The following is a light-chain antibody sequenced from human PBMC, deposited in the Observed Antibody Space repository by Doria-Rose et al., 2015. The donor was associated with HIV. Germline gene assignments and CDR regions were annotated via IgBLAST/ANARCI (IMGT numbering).Light chain of an antibody. CDR2: WAS. CDR1: KSLLYTSKNY. J-gene: IGKJ3*01. Sequence: DIQVTQSPESLGMSLGERATLNCKSNKSLLYTSKNYLAWYQQKPGQPPKLLIYWASTRQSGVPAQFSGSGSGTDFTLTISSLEAEDVAVYYCQQYYDTPSFGPGTTVDIK. CDR3: QQYYDTPS. V-gene: IGKV4-1*01.